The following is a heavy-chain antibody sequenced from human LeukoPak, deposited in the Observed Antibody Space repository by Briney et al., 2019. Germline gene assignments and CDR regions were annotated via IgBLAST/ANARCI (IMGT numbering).Heavy chain of an antibody. CDR3: GADCSSTSCYTDY. D-gene: IGHD2-2*02. J-gene: IGHJ4*02. CDR1: GFTFSSYG. V-gene: IGHV3-30*02. CDR2: IRYDGSNK. Sequence: GGSLRLSCAASGFTFSSYGMHWVRQAPGKGLEWVAFIRYDGSNKYYADSVKGRFTISRDNSKNTLYLQMNSLRAEDTAVYYCGADCSSTSCYTDYWGQGTLATVSS.